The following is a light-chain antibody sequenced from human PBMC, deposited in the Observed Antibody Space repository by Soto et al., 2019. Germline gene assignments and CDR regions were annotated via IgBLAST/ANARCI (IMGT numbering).Light chain of an antibody. Sequence: IHKTPSPSPPPSSLGDRIPITFRASQSIVTWLAWYQQKPGKAPNLLIYKASTLQSGVPSRFSGSGSGTEFTLTISSLQPDDFGTYYCQQYLTTWTFGQGTKVDNK. CDR3: QQYLTTWT. CDR2: KAS. V-gene: IGKV1-5*03. CDR1: QSIVTW. J-gene: IGKJ1*01.